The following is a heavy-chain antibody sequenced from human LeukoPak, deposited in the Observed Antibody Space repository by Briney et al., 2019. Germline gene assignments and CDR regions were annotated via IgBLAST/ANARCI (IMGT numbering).Heavy chain of an antibody. D-gene: IGHD1-20*01. CDR1: GGSISSGGYY. J-gene: IGHJ4*02. V-gene: IGHV4-39*07. CDR2: IYYSGST. Sequence: SETLSLTCTVSGGSISSGGYYWGWIRQPPGKGLEWIGSIYYSGSTYYNPSLKSRVTMSVDTSKNQFSLRLSSVTAADTAVYYCARGVGYNWNYFDYWGQGTLVTVSS. CDR3: ARGVGYNWNYFDY.